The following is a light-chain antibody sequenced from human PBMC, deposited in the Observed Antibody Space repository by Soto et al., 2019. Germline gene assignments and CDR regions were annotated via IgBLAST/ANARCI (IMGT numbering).Light chain of an antibody. Sequence: QSALTQPASVSGSPGQSITISCTGTSSDVGTYNYVSWYQQYPGKAPKLMIYEVSNRPSGVSYRFSGSKSGNTASLTISGLQPEDEAEYYCCSYAGSSNVFGTGTKVTVL. CDR2: EVS. CDR1: SSDVGTYNY. CDR3: CSYAGSSNV. V-gene: IGLV2-14*01. J-gene: IGLJ1*01.